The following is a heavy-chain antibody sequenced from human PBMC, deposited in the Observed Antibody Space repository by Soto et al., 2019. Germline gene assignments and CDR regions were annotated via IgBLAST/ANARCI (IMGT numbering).Heavy chain of an antibody. V-gene: IGHV4-39*01. D-gene: IGHD4-4*01. CDR2: IYNSGST. J-gene: IGHJ6*02. CDR3: ARGLTTVTPATIKAHYYGMDV. CDR1: GGSISSNYYY. Sequence: SETLSLTCTVSGGSISSNYYYWGCIRQPPGKGLEWIGNIYNSGSTYYNPSLKSRVTISVDTSKNQFSLELRSVTAADTAVYYCARGLTTVTPATIKAHYYGMDVWGQGTTVTVSS.